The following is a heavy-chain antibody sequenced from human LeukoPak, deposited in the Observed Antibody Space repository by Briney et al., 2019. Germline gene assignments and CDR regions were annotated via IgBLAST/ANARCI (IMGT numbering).Heavy chain of an antibody. V-gene: IGHV4-39*01. CDR2: IYYSGST. D-gene: IGHD3-10*01. CDR3: ARLRRFGESNDH. Sequence: SETLSLTCTVSGGSISSSSYYWGWIRQPPGKGLEWIGSIYYSGSTYYNPSLKSRVTISVDTSKNQFSLKLSSVTAADTAVYYCARLRRFGESNDHWGQGTLVTVSS. J-gene: IGHJ4*02. CDR1: GGSISSSSYY.